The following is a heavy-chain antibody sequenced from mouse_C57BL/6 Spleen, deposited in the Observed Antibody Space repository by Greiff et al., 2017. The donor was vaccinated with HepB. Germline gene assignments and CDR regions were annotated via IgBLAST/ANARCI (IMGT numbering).Heavy chain of an antibody. D-gene: IGHD2-13*01. CDR2: IYPGDGDT. J-gene: IGHJ3*01. CDR3: ARYGGIVTHGGFAY. V-gene: IGHV1-82*01. Sequence: HVQLQQSGPELVKPGASVKISCKASGYAFSSSWMNWVKQRPGKGLEWIGRIYPGDGDTNYNGKFKGKATLTADKSSSTAYMQLSSLTSEDSAVYFCARYGGIVTHGGFAYWGQGTLVTVSA. CDR1: GYAFSSSW.